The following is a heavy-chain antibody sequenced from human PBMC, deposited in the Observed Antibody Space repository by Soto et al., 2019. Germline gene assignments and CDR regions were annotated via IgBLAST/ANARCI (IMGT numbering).Heavy chain of an antibody. D-gene: IGHD3-9*01. J-gene: IGHJ4*02. Sequence: PSETLSLTCSVSGGSISSYYWSWIRQPPGKGLEWIGYIYYSGSTNYNPSLKSRVTISVDTSKNQFSLKLSSVTAADTAVYYGARSGVLRYRSLDWGQGTLVTVSS. CDR3: ARSGVLRYRSLD. CDR2: IYYSGST. V-gene: IGHV4-59*08. CDR1: GGSISSYY.